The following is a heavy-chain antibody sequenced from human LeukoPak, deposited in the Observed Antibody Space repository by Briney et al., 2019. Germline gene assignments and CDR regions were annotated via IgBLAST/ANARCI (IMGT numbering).Heavy chain of an antibody. CDR2: IYYSGST. V-gene: IGHV4-59*12. J-gene: IGHJ6*02. CDR1: GGSISSYY. D-gene: IGHD6-13*01. Sequence: SETLSLTCTVSGGSISSYYWSWIRQPPGKGLEWIGYIYYSGSTNYNPSLKNRVTISVDTSKNQFSLKLSSVTAADTAVYYCARDHGSSWYEAYYYYGMDVWGQGITVTVSS. CDR3: ARDHGSSWYEAYYYYGMDV.